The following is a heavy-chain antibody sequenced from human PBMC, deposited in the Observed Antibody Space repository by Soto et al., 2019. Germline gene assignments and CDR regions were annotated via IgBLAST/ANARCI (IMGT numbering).Heavy chain of an antibody. CDR2: ISGSGGST. J-gene: IGHJ3*02. CDR1: GFTFSTYA. CDR3: AKGYSSGWYGASNGFDI. V-gene: IGHV3-23*01. Sequence: GGSLRLSCAASGFTFSTYAMSWVRQAPGKGLEWVSAISGSGGSTYYADSVKGRFTISRDNSKNTLYLQMNSLRAEDTAVYYCAKGYSSGWYGASNGFDIWGQGTMVTVSS. D-gene: IGHD6-19*01.